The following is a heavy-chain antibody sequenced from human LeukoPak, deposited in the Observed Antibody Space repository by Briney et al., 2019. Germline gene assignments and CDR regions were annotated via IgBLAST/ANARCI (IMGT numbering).Heavy chain of an antibody. V-gene: IGHV1-2*02. J-gene: IGHJ4*02. Sequence: ASVRVSCKASGYTFTGYYMHWVRQAPGQGLEWMGWINPNSGGTNYAQKFQGRVTMTRDTSISTAYMELSRLRSDDTAVYYCARYCSGGSCYSALDYWGQGTLVTVSS. CDR3: ARYCSGGSCYSALDY. CDR2: INPNSGGT. D-gene: IGHD2-15*01. CDR1: GYTFTGYY.